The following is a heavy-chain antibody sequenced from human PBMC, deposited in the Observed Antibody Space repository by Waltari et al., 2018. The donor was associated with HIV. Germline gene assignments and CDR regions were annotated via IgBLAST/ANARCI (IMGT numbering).Heavy chain of an antibody. J-gene: IGHJ6*02. CDR2: ITPFNGNT. Sequence: QMQLVQSGAEVKKTGSSVKDSCQASGYTFTYRYLHWVRQAPGQALEWMGWITPFNGNTNYAQKFQDRVTITRDRSMSTAYMELSSLRFEDTAMYYCARSRDYGSGKDYDMDVWGQGTTVTVSS. V-gene: IGHV1-45*02. CDR3: ARSRDYGSGKDYDMDV. D-gene: IGHD3-10*01. CDR1: GYTFTYRY.